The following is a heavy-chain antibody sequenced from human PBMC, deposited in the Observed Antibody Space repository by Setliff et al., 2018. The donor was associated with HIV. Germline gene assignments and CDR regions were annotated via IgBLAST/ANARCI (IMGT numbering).Heavy chain of an antibody. Sequence: SETLSLTCSVSGGSISNYYWSWIRQPPGKGLEWIGRIYSSGTTIYNPSLKSRVAMSVDTSKNQFSLKLSSVTAADTATYYCARDQGSTWFWDYFDYWGQGTLVTVSS. D-gene: IGHD6-13*01. J-gene: IGHJ4*02. CDR1: GGSISNYY. V-gene: IGHV4-4*07. CDR2: IYSSGTT. CDR3: ARDQGSTWFWDYFDY.